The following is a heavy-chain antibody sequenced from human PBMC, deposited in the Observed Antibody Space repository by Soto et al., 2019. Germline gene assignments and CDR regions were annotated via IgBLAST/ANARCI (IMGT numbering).Heavy chain of an antibody. V-gene: IGHV4-31*03. CDR3: ARGYCGGDCYSIGWFDP. CDR1: GGSISSGGYY. J-gene: IGHJ5*02. Sequence: PSETLSLTGTVSGGSISSGGYYWSWIRQHPGEGLEWIGYIYYSGSTYYNPSLKSRVTISVDTSKNQFSLKLSSVTAADTAVYYCARGYCGGDCYSIGWFDPWGQGTLVTVSS. CDR2: IYYSGST. D-gene: IGHD2-21*02.